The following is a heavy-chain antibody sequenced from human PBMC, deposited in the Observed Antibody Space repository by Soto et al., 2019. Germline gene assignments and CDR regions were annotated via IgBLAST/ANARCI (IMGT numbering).Heavy chain of an antibody. CDR1: GFTFSSYA. Sequence: AGGSLRLSCAASGFTFSSYAMSWVRQAPGKGLEWVSAISGSGGSTYYADSVKGRFTISRDNSKNTLYLQMNSLRAEDTAVYYCVKGMGFAPYYYYGMDVWRQGTTVTVSS. D-gene: IGHD1-26*01. V-gene: IGHV3-23*01. CDR2: ISGSGGST. J-gene: IGHJ6*02. CDR3: VKGMGFAPYYYYGMDV.